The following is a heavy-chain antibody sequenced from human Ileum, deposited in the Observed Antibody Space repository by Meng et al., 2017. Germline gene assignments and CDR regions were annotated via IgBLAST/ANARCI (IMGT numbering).Heavy chain of an antibody. CDR2: MYYSGSN. J-gene: IGHJ4*02. V-gene: IGHV4-39*07. CDR3: VRASDS. CDR1: GGFINRDCFY. Sequence: GPGLVNTATPLSLSCTVSGGFINRDCFYWGWIRQPPGKGLEWIGSMYYSGSNYYNPSLQSRVTISRDTSKNQLSLKLISVTAADTAVYYCVRASDSWGQGTLVTVSS.